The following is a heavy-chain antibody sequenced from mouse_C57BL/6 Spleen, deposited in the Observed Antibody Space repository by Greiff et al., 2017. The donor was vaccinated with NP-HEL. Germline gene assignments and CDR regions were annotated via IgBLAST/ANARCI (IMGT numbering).Heavy chain of an antibody. CDR2: IYPGSGST. CDR3: AVLSSCLFAY. CDR1: GYTCTSDR. V-gene: IGHV1-55*01. J-gene: IGHJ3*01. Sequence: QVQLQQPGAERGKPGASVKKWRKACGYTCTSDRMNWVKQRNGQGREWIGDIYPGSGSTNYNEKFKSKATLTVDTSSSTAYMQLSSLTSEDSSVYYCAVLSSCLFAYSAHLTLFTVS. D-gene: IGHD6-1*01.